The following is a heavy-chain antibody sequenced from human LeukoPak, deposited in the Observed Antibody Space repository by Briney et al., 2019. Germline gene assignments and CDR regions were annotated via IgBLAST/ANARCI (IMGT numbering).Heavy chain of an antibody. V-gene: IGHV1-69*04. CDR2: IIPHSGVT. D-gene: IGHD3-22*01. Sequence: GSSVKVSCKTSGGTFNNYVFSWVQQAPGQGLEWMGRIIPHSGVTNYAQIFEDRVTITADKSTNTVYMELSSLTSEDTAVYYCAREVDGSNYYFSRAFEIWGQGTAVAVSS. CDR1: GGTFNNYV. CDR3: AREVDGSNYYFSRAFEI. J-gene: IGHJ3*02.